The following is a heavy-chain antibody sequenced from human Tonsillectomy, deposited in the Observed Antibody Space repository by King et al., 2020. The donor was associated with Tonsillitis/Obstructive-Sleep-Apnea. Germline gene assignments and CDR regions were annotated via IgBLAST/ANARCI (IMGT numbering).Heavy chain of an antibody. D-gene: IGHD6-13*01. J-gene: IGHJ4*02. Sequence: VQLVESGGGLVQPGGSLRLSCAASGFTFSNYGMNWVRQAPGKGLEWVSGISGSGDSTYYADSVKGRFTISRDDSKNTLFLQMNSLRVEDTAVYYCAKSSYAAADYHFDYWGQGTLVTVSS. V-gene: IGHV3-23*04. CDR1: GFTFSNYG. CDR2: ISGSGDST. CDR3: AKSSYAAADYHFDY.